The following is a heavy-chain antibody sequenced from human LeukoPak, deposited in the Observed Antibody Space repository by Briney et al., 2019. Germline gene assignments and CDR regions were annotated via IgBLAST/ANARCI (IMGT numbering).Heavy chain of an antibody. Sequence: ASVKVSCKASGYTFTSYGISWVRQAPGQGLEWMGWISAYNGNTNYAQKLQGRVTMTTDTSTSTAYMELRSLRSDDTAVYYCASPSLGYCSGGSCQYYYYYGMDVWGQGTTVTVSS. CDR3: ASPSLGYCSGGSCQYYYYYGMDV. CDR1: GYTFTSYG. J-gene: IGHJ6*02. V-gene: IGHV1-18*01. CDR2: ISAYNGNT. D-gene: IGHD2-15*01.